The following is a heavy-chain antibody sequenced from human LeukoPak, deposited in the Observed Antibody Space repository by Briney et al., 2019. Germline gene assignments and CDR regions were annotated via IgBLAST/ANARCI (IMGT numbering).Heavy chain of an antibody. Sequence: ASVKVSCKASGYTFTSYVINWVRQATGQGLEWMGWMNPNSGNTGYAQKFQGRVTMTRSTSISTAYMELSSLRSEDTAVYYCATASTVTTERGSVVRAFDIWGQGTMVTVSS. V-gene: IGHV1-8*01. J-gene: IGHJ3*02. D-gene: IGHD4-17*01. CDR1: GYTFTSYV. CDR2: MNPNSGNT. CDR3: ATASTVTTERGSVVRAFDI.